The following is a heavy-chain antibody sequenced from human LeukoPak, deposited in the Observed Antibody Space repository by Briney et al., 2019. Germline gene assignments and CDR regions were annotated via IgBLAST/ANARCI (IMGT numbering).Heavy chain of an antibody. CDR3: ARHVYDYVWGSYRYTGQFDY. D-gene: IGHD3-16*02. CDR1: GGSISSSSYY. V-gene: IGHV4-39*01. J-gene: IGHJ4*02. Sequence: SETLSLTRTVSGGSISSSSYYWGWIRQPPGKGLEWIGSIYYSGSTYYNPSLKSRVTISVDTSMNQFSLKLSSVTAADTAVYYCARHVYDYVWGSYRYTGQFDYWGQGTLVTVSS. CDR2: IYYSGST.